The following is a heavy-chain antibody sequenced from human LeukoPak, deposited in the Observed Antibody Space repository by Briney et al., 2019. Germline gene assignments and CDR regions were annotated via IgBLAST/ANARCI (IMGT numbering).Heavy chain of an antibody. CDR2: IYYSGSI. CDR1: GYSISSDNW. Sequence: PSESLSLTCAVSGYSISSDNWWGWIRQPPGKGLEWIGYIYYSGSIYYNPSLKSRVTMSVDTSKNQFSLKLSSVTAVDTAVYYCARKRSGISYFDDWGQGTLVTVSS. D-gene: IGHD1-26*01. CDR3: ARKRSGISYFDD. J-gene: IGHJ4*02. V-gene: IGHV4-28*05.